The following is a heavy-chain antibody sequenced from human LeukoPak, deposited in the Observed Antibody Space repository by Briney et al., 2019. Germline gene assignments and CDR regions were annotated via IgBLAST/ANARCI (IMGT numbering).Heavy chain of an antibody. Sequence: PSETLSPTCTDSGGSISSGDYYWSWIRQPPGKGLEWIGYIYYSGSTYYNPSLKSRVTISVDTSKNQFSLKLSSVTAADTAVYYCAREYQLPKWNWFDPWGQGTLVTVSS. CDR3: AREYQLPKWNWFDP. V-gene: IGHV4-30-4*08. CDR2: IYYSGST. J-gene: IGHJ5*02. CDR1: GGSISSGDYY. D-gene: IGHD2-2*01.